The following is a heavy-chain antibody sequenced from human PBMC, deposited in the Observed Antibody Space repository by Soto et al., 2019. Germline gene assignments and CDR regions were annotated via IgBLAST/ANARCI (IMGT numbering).Heavy chain of an antibody. Sequence: EVQLVESGGVLVQPGGSLRLSCAASGFTFSRYWMHWVRQGPGEGLVWVSRIMSDGSGTTYADSVKGRFTISRDNAKNTLSLQMNSLRAEDTAVYHCARSRGSGGVEYNMDVWGQGTTVTVSS. V-gene: IGHV3-74*01. J-gene: IGHJ6*02. D-gene: IGHD3-16*01. CDR2: IMSDGSGT. CDR1: GFTFSRYW. CDR3: ARSRGSGGVEYNMDV.